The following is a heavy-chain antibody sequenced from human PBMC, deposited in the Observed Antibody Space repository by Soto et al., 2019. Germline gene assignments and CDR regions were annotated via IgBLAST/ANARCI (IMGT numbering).Heavy chain of an antibody. CDR2: IYPGDSDT. Sequence: GESLKISCKGSGYTFTSHWIGWVRQMPGKGLEWMGIIYPGDSDTRYSPSFQGQVIISADKSITTAYLQWSSLKADDTAVYYCARGVPVGAIGRFYFDSWGQGTLVTVSS. D-gene: IGHD1-26*01. CDR3: ARGVPVGAIGRFYFDS. CDR1: GYTFTSHW. J-gene: IGHJ4*02. V-gene: IGHV5-51*01.